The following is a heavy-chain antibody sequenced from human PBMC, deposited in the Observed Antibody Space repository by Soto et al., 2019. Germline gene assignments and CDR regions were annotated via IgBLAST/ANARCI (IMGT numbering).Heavy chain of an antibody. J-gene: IGHJ1*01. CDR3: AKGGDVWGSYHAGFQQ. V-gene: IGHV3-23*01. CDR1: GFTFSNSA. Sequence: EVQLLESRGGLVQPGGSLRLSCAASGFTFSNSAMSWVRQAPGKGLEWVSVIRTTGTSTYYADSVKGRFTVSRDNSYNTVFLQMNSLRPDDTAVYYCAKGGDVWGSYHAGFQQWGQGTLVIVSS. CDR2: IRTTGTST. D-gene: IGHD3-16*02.